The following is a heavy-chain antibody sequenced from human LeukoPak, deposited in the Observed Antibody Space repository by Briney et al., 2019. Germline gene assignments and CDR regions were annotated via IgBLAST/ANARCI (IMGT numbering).Heavy chain of an antibody. CDR3: ARSYYYDSSGYYYDY. CDR1: GGSISSYY. D-gene: IGHD3-22*01. CDR2: IYYSGGT. Sequence: PSETLSLTCTVSGGSISSYYWSWIRQPPGKGLEWIGYIYYSGGTNYNPSLKSRVTISVDTSKNQFSLKLSSVTAADTAVYCCARSYYYDSSGYYYDYWGQGTLVTVSS. J-gene: IGHJ4*02. V-gene: IGHV4-59*01.